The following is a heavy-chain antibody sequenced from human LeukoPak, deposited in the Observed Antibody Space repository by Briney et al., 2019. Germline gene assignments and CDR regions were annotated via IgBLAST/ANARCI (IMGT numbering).Heavy chain of an antibody. V-gene: IGHV1-69*13. CDR3: ARGGGSYFGFSYFDY. CDR2: IIPIFGSA. Sequence: ASVRVSYKASGGTFSSYGVSWGRQAPGRWLEWMGGIIPIFGSANYAQKFQGRGTITADDSTSTAYMELSSLRSEDTAVYYCARGGGSYFGFSYFDYWGQGTLVTVSS. CDR1: GGTFSSYG. D-gene: IGHD1-26*01. J-gene: IGHJ4*02.